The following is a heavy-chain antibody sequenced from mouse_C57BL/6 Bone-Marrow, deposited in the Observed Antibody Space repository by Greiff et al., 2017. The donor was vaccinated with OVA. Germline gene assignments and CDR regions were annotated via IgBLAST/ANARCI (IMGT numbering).Heavy chain of an antibody. D-gene: IGHD2-4*01. CDR1: GYTFTSYW. V-gene: IGHV1-50*01. CDR2: IDPSDSYT. CDR3: ASLNDYETWDY. J-gene: IGHJ4*01. Sequence: VQLQQPGAELVKPGASVPLSCKASGYTFTSYWMQWVKQRPGQGLEWIGEIDPSDSYTNYHQTFKGQATLTVDTSSSTAYMQLSSLTSEDSAVYYCASLNDYETWDYWGQGTSVTVSS.